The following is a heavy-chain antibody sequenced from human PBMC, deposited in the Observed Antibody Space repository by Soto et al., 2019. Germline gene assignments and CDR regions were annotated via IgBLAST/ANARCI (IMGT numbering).Heavy chain of an antibody. J-gene: IGHJ4*02. CDR3: ARGADIVVVPAAIQGYFDY. CDR2: INHSGST. D-gene: IGHD2-2*02. Sequence: QVQLQQWGAGLLKPSETLSLTCAVYGGSFSGYYWSWIRQPPGKGLEWIGEINHSGSTNYNPSLKSRVTISVDTSKNQFSLKLSSVTAADTAVYYCARGADIVVVPAAIQGYFDYWGQGTLVTVSS. V-gene: IGHV4-34*01. CDR1: GGSFSGYY.